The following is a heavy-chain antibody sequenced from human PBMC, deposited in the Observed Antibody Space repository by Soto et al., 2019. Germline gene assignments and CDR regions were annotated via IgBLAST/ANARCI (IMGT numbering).Heavy chain of an antibody. D-gene: IGHD2-8*01. V-gene: IGHV3-23*01. Sequence: EVQLLESGGGLVQPGGSLRLSCVASGFTFSTQAMRWVRHAPGKGLEWVSGISGSSRTTYYADTVKGRFTVSRDNSKNTLYLQMNSLRVEDTAKYYCANPPDAQYNYYMDVWGKGTTVTVSS. CDR2: ISGSSRTT. CDR3: ANPPDAQYNYYMDV. J-gene: IGHJ6*03. CDR1: GFTFSTQA.